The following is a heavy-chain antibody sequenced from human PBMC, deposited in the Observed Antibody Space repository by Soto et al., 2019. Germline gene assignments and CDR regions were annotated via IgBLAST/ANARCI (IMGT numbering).Heavy chain of an antibody. V-gene: IGHV3-33*01. CDR3: ARDSFTVTAIPFDY. J-gene: IGHJ4*02. Sequence: WGSLRLSCAASGFTFSSYGMHWVRQAPGKGLEWVAVIWYDGSNKYYADSVKGRFTISRDNSKNTLYLQMNSLRAEDTAVYYCARDSFTVTAIPFDYWGQGTLVTVSS. D-gene: IGHD4-17*01. CDR1: GFTFSSYG. CDR2: IWYDGSNK.